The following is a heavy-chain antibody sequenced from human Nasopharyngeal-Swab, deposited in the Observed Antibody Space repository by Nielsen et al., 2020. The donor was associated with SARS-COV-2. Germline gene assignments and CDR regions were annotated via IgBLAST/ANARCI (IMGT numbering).Heavy chain of an antibody. CDR2: LNMYGGST. J-gene: IGHJ4*02. CDR3: ARGIIAAAED. CDR1: GFTFSSYW. V-gene: IGHV3-74*03. Sequence: GGSLRLSCAASGFTFSSYWMHWVRQAPGKGLVWVSRLNMYGGSTTYADSVKGRFTVSRDNSKNTLYLQMNSLRAEDTAVYYCARGIIAAAEDWGQGTLVTVSS. D-gene: IGHD6-13*01.